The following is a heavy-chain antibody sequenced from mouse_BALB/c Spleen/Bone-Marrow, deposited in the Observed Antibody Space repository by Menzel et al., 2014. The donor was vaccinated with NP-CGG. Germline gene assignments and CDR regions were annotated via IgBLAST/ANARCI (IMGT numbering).Heavy chain of an antibody. V-gene: IGHV14-3*02. CDR1: GFNIKDIY. D-gene: IGHD1-2*01. CDR2: IDPANGDT. J-gene: IGHJ2*01. CDR3: ARDYGPFDY. Sequence: VQLKQSGAELVKPGASVKLSCTASGFNIKDIYMHWVKQRPEQGLEWIGRIDPANGDTKYDPKFQGKATITADTSSNTAYLRLSSLTSEDTAVYYCARDYGPFDYWGQGTTLTVPS.